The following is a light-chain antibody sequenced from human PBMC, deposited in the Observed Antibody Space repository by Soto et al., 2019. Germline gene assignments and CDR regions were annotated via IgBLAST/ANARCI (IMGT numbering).Light chain of an antibody. CDR2: DAS. Sequence: PGERATLSCRASQSVGKYLVWYQQKPGQAPRLLIYDASNRATGIPARFSGSGSGTDFTLTISSLEPEDFAVYYCQQRGNRPPWTFGQGTKVDI. V-gene: IGKV3-11*01. CDR3: QQRGNRPPWT. J-gene: IGKJ1*01. CDR1: QSVGKY.